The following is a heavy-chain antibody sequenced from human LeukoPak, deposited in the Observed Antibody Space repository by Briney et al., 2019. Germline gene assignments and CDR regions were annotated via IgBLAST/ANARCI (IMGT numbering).Heavy chain of an antibody. CDR2: ISSSSSYI. V-gene: IGHV3-21*01. CDR3: AKEDGLFDY. CDR1: GFTFSSYN. Sequence: GGSLRLPCAASGFTFSSYNMNWVRQAPGKGLEWVSSISSSSSYIYYADSVKGRFTISRDNAKNSLYLQMNSLRVEDTAMYYCAKEDGLFDYWGQGTLVTVAS. J-gene: IGHJ4*02.